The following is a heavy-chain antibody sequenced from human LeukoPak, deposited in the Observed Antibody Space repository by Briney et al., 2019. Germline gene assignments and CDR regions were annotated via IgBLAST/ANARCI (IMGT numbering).Heavy chain of an antibody. CDR2: IYYSGST. D-gene: IGHD4-11*01. Sequence: PSETLSLTCTVSGDSISTSSYYWGWIRQPPGKGLEWLGSIYYSGSTYYNPSLKSRVTMSVDTSKNQFSLKLSSVTAADTAVYYCAKSPPNSNYIDYWGQGTLVTVSS. CDR1: GDSISTSSYY. CDR3: AKSPPNSNYIDY. J-gene: IGHJ4*02. V-gene: IGHV4-39*07.